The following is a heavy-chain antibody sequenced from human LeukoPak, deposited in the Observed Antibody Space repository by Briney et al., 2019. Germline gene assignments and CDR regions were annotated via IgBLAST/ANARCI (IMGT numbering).Heavy chain of an antibody. CDR2: IYYSGST. CDR1: GGSISNYY. J-gene: IGHJ2*01. Sequence: PSETLSLTCTVSGGSISNYYWSWIRQPPGKGLEWIGYIYYSGSTNYNPSLKSRVTISVDTSKNQFSLKLSSVTAADTAVYYCASGPRPSGWYGGSWYFDLWGRGTLVTVSS. D-gene: IGHD6-13*01. V-gene: IGHV4-59*08. CDR3: ASGPRPSGWYGGSWYFDL.